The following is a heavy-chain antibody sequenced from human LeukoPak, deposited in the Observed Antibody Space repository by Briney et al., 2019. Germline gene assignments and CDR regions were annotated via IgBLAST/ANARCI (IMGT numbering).Heavy chain of an antibody. CDR2: INHSGST. Sequence: SETLSLXCAVYGGSFSGYYWSWIRQPPGKGLEWIGEINHSGSTNYNPSLKSRVTISVDTSKNQFSLKLSSVTASDTAVYYCARGTEYYDSSGYYYVEYFQHWGQGTLVTVSS. V-gene: IGHV4-34*01. D-gene: IGHD3-22*01. CDR3: ARGTEYYDSSGYYYVEYFQH. CDR1: GGSFSGYY. J-gene: IGHJ1*01.